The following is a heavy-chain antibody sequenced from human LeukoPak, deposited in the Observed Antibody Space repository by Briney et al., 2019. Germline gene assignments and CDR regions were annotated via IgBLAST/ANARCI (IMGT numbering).Heavy chain of an antibody. CDR3: AKEGEYYYYDSSGYYLDY. J-gene: IGHJ4*02. CDR1: GFTFSSYA. Sequence: GGSLRLPCAASGFTFSSYAMSWVRQAPGKGLEWVSAISGSGGSTYYADSVKGRFTISRDNSKNTLYLQMNSLRAEDTAVYYCAKEGEYYYYDSSGYYLDYWGQGTLVTVSS. CDR2: ISGSGGST. D-gene: IGHD3-22*01. V-gene: IGHV3-23*01.